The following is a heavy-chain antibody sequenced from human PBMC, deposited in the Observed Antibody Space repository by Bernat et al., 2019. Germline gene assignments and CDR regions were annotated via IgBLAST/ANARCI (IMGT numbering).Heavy chain of an antibody. CDR3: ARDFLGTRMLPGASDI. Sequence: QVQLVESGGGVVQPGRSLTLSCAASGFSFSGYGMHWVRQAPGKGLEWVAVIWSGGSNKYYADFVKGRLTISRDNSQNTLLLQMNSLRAEDTAVYFCARDFLGTRMLPGASDIWGQGTMVTVSS. CDR1: GFSFSGYG. CDR2: IWSGGSNK. J-gene: IGHJ3*02. V-gene: IGHV3-33*01. D-gene: IGHD1-1*01.